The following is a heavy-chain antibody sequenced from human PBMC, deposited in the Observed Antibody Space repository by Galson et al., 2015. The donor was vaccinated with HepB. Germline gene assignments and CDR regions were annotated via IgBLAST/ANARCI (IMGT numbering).Heavy chain of an antibody. Sequence: AISGDSVSSNSAAWNWIRQSPSRGLEWLGRTYYRSKWYNDYAVSVKSRITINPDTSKNQFSLQLNSVTPEDTAVYYCARDSQTGTLTMYYSYGMDVWGQGTTVTVSS. D-gene: IGHD1/OR15-1a*01. CDR2: TYYRSKWYN. CDR3: ARDSQTGTLTMYYSYGMDV. V-gene: IGHV6-1*01. J-gene: IGHJ6*02. CDR1: GDSVSSNSAA.